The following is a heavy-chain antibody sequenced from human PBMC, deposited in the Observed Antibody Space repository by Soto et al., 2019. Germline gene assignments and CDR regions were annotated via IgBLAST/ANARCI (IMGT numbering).Heavy chain of an antibody. CDR2: IFYSGTT. CDR1: GDSISSADYY. Sequence: PSETLSLTCTVSGDSISSADYYWSWIRQTPGKGLEWIGHIFYSGTTYYNPSLKSRLTISVGTSKNHFSLRLTSVTAADTAVYYCARDLWVEPELYYYGMDVWRQGTTVTVSS. V-gene: IGHV4-30-4*01. J-gene: IGHJ6*02. D-gene: IGHD1-1*01. CDR3: ARDLWVEPELYYYGMDV.